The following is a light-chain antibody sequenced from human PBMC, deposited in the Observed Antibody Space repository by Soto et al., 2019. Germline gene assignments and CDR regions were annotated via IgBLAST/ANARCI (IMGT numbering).Light chain of an antibody. CDR3: QQYNSYTYT. J-gene: IGKJ2*01. Sequence: DIQMTQSPSTLSASVGDRVTITCRASQSISSWLAWYQQKPGKAPKLLLYDASSLESGDPSRFSGSGSGTEFTLTISSLQPDDFATYYCQQYNSYTYTFGQGTKLEIK. V-gene: IGKV1-5*01. CDR2: DAS. CDR1: QSISSW.